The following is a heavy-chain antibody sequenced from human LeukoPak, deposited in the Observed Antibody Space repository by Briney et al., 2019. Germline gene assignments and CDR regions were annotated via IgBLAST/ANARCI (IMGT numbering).Heavy chain of an antibody. CDR3: ARDLTTRSGPTYY. Sequence: ASVKVSCKASGYTFTGYYMHWVRQAPGQGLEWMGWISAYNGNTNYAQKPQGRVTMTTDTSTSTAYMELRSLRSDDTAVYYCARDLTTRSGPTYYWGQGTLVTVSS. CDR1: GYTFTGYY. CDR2: ISAYNGNT. D-gene: IGHD2-15*01. J-gene: IGHJ4*02. V-gene: IGHV1-18*04.